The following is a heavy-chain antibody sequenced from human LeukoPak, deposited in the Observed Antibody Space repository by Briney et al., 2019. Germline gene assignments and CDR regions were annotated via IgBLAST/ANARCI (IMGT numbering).Heavy chain of an antibody. CDR2: INPTGDST. J-gene: IGHJ5*02. CDR3: ARDNSVGDNAWWFDP. Sequence: ASVKVSCKASGYTFTSYYMHWVRQAPGQGLEWMGLINPTGDSTGYAQRFQGRVTLTRDMSTSTDYMELSSLRSEDTAIYYCARDNSVGDNAWWFDPWGQGTLVTVSS. CDR1: GYTFTSYY. V-gene: IGHV1-46*01. D-gene: IGHD1-26*01.